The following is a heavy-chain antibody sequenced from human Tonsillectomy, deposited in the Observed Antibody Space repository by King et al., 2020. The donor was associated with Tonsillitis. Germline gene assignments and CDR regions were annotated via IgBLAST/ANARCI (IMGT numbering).Heavy chain of an antibody. CDR2: IKSKTDGGTT. V-gene: IGHV3-15*01. D-gene: IGHD4-11*01. CDR1: GFTFSNAW. J-gene: IGHJ3*02. CDR3: TTDSTVNTRAYAFDI. Sequence: EVQLVESGGGLVKPGGSLRLSCAASGFTFSNAWMSWVRQAPGKGLEWVGRIKSKTDGGTTDYAAPVKGRFTISRDDSKNTLYLQMNSLKTEDTAVYYCTTDSTVNTRAYAFDIWGQGTMVTVSS.